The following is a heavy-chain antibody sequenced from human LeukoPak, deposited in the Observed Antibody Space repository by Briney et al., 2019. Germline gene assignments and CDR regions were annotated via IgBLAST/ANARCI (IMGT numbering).Heavy chain of an antibody. CDR2: MDTFGGI. J-gene: IGHJ4*02. CDR1: DFIVNNNY. Sequence: PSGGSLRLSCAASDFIVNNNYMNWVRQAPGKGLEWVSLMDTFGGIYYRDSVKGRFTISRDISKNTLYLQMNTLSAEDTAVYYCAGGSYYGSGGRPGYFDHWGQGILVTVSS. D-gene: IGHD3-10*01. V-gene: IGHV3-53*01. CDR3: AGGSYYGSGGRPGYFDH.